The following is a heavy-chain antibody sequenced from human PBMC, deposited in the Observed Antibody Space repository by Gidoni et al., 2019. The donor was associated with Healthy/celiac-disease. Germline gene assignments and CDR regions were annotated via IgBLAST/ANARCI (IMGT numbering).Heavy chain of an antibody. V-gene: IGHV1-69*01. CDR3: ARERIAAAGGGPPFDY. Sequence: QVQLVQSGAEVKKPGSSVNVSCKASGGTFSSYAISWVRQAPGQGLEWMGGIIPIFGTANDAQKFQGRVTITADESTSTAYMELSSLRSEDTAVYYCARERIAAAGGGPPFDYWGQGTLVTVSS. CDR2: IIPIFGTA. D-gene: IGHD6-13*01. CDR1: GGTFSSYA. J-gene: IGHJ4*02.